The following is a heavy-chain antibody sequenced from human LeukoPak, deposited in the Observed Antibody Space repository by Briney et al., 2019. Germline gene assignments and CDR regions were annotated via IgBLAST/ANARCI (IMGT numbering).Heavy chain of an antibody. CDR1: GYTFTGYY. CDR2: INPNSGGT. Sequence: VASVKVSCKASGYTFTGYYMHWVRQAPGQGLEWMGWINPNSGGTNYAQKFQGRVTMTRDTSISTAYMELSRLRSDDTAVYYCARDVYTSGWRYFDLWGHGTLVTVSS. D-gene: IGHD6-19*01. CDR3: ARDVYTSGWRYFDL. V-gene: IGHV1-2*02. J-gene: IGHJ2*01.